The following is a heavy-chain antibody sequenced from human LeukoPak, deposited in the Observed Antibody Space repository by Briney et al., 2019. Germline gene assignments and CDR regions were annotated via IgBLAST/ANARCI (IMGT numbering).Heavy chain of an antibody. CDR2: INHSGST. CDR1: GGSFSGYY. CDR3: ATDGMVRGPDAWFDS. V-gene: IGHV4-34*01. J-gene: IGHJ5*01. Sequence: SETLSLTCAVYGGSFSGYYWSWIRQPPGKGLEWIGEINHSGSTNYNPSLKSRVTISVDTSKNQFSLNLTSVTAVDTAVYYCATDGMVRGPDAWFDSWGQGILVTVSS. D-gene: IGHD3-10*01.